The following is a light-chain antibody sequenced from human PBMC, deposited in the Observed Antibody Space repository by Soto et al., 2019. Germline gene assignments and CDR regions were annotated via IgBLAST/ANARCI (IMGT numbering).Light chain of an antibody. V-gene: IGKV1-33*01. CDR2: DAS. J-gene: IGKJ4*01. CDR3: QQHDSLPLT. CDR1: QDIGNY. Sequence: DIQMTQSPSSLSASVGDRVTVTCRASQDIGNYLCWYQQRLGKAPKLLIYDASYLEAGVPSSFSGSGSGTDFTFTISSLQPEDFATYYCQQHDSLPLTFGGGTKVEMK.